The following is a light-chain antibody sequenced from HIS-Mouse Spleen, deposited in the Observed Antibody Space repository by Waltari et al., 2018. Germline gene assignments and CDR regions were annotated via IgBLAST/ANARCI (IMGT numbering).Light chain of an antibody. CDR1: ALPKKE. J-gene: IGLJ2*01. Sequence: SYELTQPPSVSLSPGQTARITCSGAALPKKESYWYQQKSGQAPVLVIYEDSKRPPGIPERFSGSSSGTMATLTISGAQVEDEADYYCYSTDSSGNHRVFGGGTKLTVL. V-gene: IGLV3-10*01. CDR3: YSTDSSGNHRV. CDR2: EDS.